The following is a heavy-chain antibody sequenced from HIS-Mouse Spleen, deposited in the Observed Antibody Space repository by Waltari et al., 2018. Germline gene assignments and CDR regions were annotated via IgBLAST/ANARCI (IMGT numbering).Heavy chain of an antibody. V-gene: IGHV4-39*07. CDR3: AREIPYSSSWYDWYFDL. J-gene: IGHJ2*01. Sequence: QLQLQESGPGLVKPSETLSLTCTVSGGPISNRSYYWGWIRQPPGKGLEWIGSIYYSGSTYYNLSLKSRVTISVDTSKNQFSLKLSSVTAADTAVYYCAREIPYSSSWYDWYFDLWGRGTLVTVSS. CDR2: IYYSGST. D-gene: IGHD6-13*01. CDR1: GGPISNRSYY.